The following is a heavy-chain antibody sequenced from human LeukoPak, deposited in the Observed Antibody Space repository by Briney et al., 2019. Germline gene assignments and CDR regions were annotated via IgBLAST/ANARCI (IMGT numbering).Heavy chain of an antibody. V-gene: IGHV1-18*01. D-gene: IGHD3-10*01. J-gene: IGHJ5*02. CDR2: ISAYNGNT. Sequence: GASVKVSCKASGYTFTSYGISWVRQAPGQGLEWMGWISAYNGNTNYGKKLQGRVTMTTDTSTSTAYMELRSLRSDDTAVYYRARGALTMDRSFDPWGQGTLVTVSS. CDR1: GYTFTSYG. CDR3: ARGALTMDRSFDP.